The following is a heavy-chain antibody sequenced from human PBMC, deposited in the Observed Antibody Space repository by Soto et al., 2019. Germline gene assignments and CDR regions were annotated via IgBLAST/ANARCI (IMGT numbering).Heavy chain of an antibody. CDR1: GYTFTSYG. Sequence: ASVKVSCKASGYTFTSYGISWVRQAPGQGLEWMGWISAYNGNTNYAQKLQGRVTMTTDTSTSTAYMELRSLRSDDTAAYYCARDKVGASVVWFDPWGQGTLVTVSS. J-gene: IGHJ5*02. V-gene: IGHV1-18*01. CDR2: ISAYNGNT. D-gene: IGHD1-26*01. CDR3: ARDKVGASVVWFDP.